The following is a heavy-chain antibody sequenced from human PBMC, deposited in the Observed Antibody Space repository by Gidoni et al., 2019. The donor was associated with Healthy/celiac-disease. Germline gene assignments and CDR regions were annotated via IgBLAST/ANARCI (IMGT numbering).Heavy chain of an antibody. CDR2: RSYDGSNK. V-gene: IGHV3-30*18. CDR3: AKDDPFRYCSSTSCYPDY. Sequence: QVPLVESGGGVVQPGRSLRLSCAACGFTVSSKGMPWVRQAPGKGLEWVAVRSYDGSNKYYADSVKGRFTISRDNSKNTLYLQMNSLRAEDTAVYYCAKDDPFRYCSSTSCYPDYWGQGTLVTVSS. D-gene: IGHD2-2*01. CDR1: GFTVSSKG. J-gene: IGHJ4*02.